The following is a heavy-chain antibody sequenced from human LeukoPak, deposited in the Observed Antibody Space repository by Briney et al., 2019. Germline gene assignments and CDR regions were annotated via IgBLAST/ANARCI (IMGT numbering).Heavy chain of an antibody. J-gene: IGHJ2*01. CDR2: RYSGSDT. V-gene: IGHV3-53*01. CDR3: ARVGDHFHWYLDL. CDR1: GFSVSLNY. Sequence: GGSLTLSCAASGFSVSLNYMNWVRQAPGKGLEWVSIRYSGSDTYYADSVKGRFTISRDSSKNMLFLHMNSLRAEDTAVYYCARVGDHFHWYLDLWGRGTLVTVSS. D-gene: IGHD3-3*02.